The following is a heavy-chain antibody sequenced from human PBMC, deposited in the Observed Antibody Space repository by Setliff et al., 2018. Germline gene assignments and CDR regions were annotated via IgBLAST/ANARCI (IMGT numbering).Heavy chain of an antibody. J-gene: IGHJ3*02. CDR3: ARDATYYDFWSDYSPDAFDI. V-gene: IGHV3-7*01. D-gene: IGHD3-3*01. CDR1: GFTLNSYW. CDR2: INPDGRAK. Sequence: PGGSLRLSCAASGFTLNSYWMTWVRQAPGEGLEWVADINPDGRAKNYVDSVKGRFAISRDNAKNSLYLQMNSLRAEDTAMYYCARDATYYDFWSDYSPDAFDIWGQGTMVTVS.